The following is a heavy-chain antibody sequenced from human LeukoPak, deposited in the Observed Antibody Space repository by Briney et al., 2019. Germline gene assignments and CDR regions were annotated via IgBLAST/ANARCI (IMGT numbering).Heavy chain of an antibody. Sequence: GGSLRSPCSASGFTAISNYMSWVGQAPGKGLEGGSVIYSGGSTYYADSVKGRFTISRDNSKNTEYLQLDSRRAEDTAVYYCEREYTGYFDLWGRGNLVTVS. CDR1: GFTAISNY. D-gene: IGHD1-14*01. CDR2: IYSGGST. J-gene: IGHJ4*02. CDR3: EREYTGYFDL. V-gene: IGHV3-66*01.